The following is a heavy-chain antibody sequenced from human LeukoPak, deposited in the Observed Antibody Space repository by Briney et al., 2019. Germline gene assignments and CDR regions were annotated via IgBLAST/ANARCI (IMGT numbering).Heavy chain of an antibody. CDR1: GFTFSSYS. D-gene: IGHD6-13*01. J-gene: IGHJ3*02. Sequence: PGGSLRLSCAASGFTFSSYSMNWVRQAPGKGLEWVSSISSSSSYIYYADSVKGRFTISRDNAKNSLYLQMNSLRAEDTAVYYCARTSSSWGFPRTDDAFDIWGQGTMVTVSS. CDR3: ARTSSSWGFPRTDDAFDI. CDR2: ISSSSSYI. V-gene: IGHV3-21*01.